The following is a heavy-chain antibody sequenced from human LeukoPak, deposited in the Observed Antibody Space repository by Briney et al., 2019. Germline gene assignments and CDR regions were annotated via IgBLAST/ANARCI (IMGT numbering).Heavy chain of an antibody. V-gene: IGHV3-21*01. CDR1: GFTFSSYR. CDR3: ARGVAQGYCSGGSCYGGYYYFDY. D-gene: IGHD2-15*01. Sequence: GGSLRLSCAASGFTFSSYRMNWVRQAPGKGLEWVSSISTTSSYIYYADSVKGRFTISRDNAKNSLYLQMNSLRAEDTAVYYCARGVAQGYCSGGSCYGGYYYFDYWGQGTLVTASS. J-gene: IGHJ4*02. CDR2: ISTTSSYI.